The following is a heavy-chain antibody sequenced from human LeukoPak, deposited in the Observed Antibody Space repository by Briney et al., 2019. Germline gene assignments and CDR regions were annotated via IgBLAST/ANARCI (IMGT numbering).Heavy chain of an antibody. Sequence: GGSLRLSCAASGFTFSDYYMSWIRQAPGKGLEWVSVIYSGGSTYYADSVKGRFTISRDNSKNTLYLQMNSLRAEDTAVYYCARDPMTTAYYFDYWGQGTLVTVSS. D-gene: IGHD4-17*01. CDR3: ARDPMTTAYYFDY. J-gene: IGHJ4*02. CDR1: GFTFSDYY. CDR2: IYSGGST. V-gene: IGHV3-53*01.